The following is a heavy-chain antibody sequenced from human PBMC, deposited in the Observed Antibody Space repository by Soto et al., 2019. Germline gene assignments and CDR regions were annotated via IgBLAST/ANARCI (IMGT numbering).Heavy chain of an antibody. CDR3: ARGSSSPGYYYYGMDV. Sequence: ASVKVSCKASGHTFTSYGISWVRQAPGQGLEWMGWISAYNGNTNYAQKLQGRVTMTTDTSTSTAYMELRSLRSDDTAVYYCARGSSSPGYYYYGMDVWGQGTTVTVSS. J-gene: IGHJ6*02. D-gene: IGHD6-13*01. V-gene: IGHV1-18*04. CDR2: ISAYNGNT. CDR1: GHTFTSYG.